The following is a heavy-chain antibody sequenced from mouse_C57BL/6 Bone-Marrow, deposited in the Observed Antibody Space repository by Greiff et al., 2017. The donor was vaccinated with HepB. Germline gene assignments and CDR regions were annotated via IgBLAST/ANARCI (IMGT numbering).Heavy chain of an antibody. CDR2: IYPRSGNT. V-gene: IGHV1-81*01. CDR1: GYTFTSYG. CDR3: ARRGF. Sequence: QVQLKESGAELARPGASVKLSCKASGYTFTSYGISWVKQRTGQGLEWIGEIYPRSGNTYYNEKFKGKATLTADKSSSTAYMELRSLTSEDSAVYFCARRGFWGTGTTVTVSS. J-gene: IGHJ1*03.